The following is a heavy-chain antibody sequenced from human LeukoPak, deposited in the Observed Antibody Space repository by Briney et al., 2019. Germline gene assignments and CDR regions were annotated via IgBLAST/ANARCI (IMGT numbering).Heavy chain of an antibody. CDR2: TYYRSNWYN. Sequence: SQTLSLTCAISGDSVSSNSAAWNWIRQSPSRGLEWLGRTYYRSNWYNEYAVSVQSRITTNPDTSKNQFSLQLKSVTPEDTAVYYCARDLLLILDYYYYYMDVWGKGTTVTVSS. V-gene: IGHV6-1*01. D-gene: IGHD2-8*01. CDR3: ARDLLLILDYYYYYMDV. CDR1: GDSVSSNSAA. J-gene: IGHJ6*03.